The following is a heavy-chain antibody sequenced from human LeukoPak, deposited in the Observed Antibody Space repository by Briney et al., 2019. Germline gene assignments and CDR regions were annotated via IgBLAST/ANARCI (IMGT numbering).Heavy chain of an antibody. D-gene: IGHD6-19*01. V-gene: IGHV3-7*01. Sequence: GGSLRLSCAASGFIVGSNYMSWVRQAPGKGLEWVANIKPDGSETYYVDSVKGRFTVTRDNAQSSLHLQMDNLRGEDTAVYYCARDQQWLVFDYWGQGTLVTVSS. CDR2: IKPDGSET. J-gene: IGHJ4*02. CDR3: ARDQQWLVFDY. CDR1: GFIVGSNY.